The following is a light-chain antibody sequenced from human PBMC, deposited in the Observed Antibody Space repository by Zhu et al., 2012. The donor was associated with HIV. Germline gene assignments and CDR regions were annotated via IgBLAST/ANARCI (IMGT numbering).Light chain of an antibody. CDR3: QQRSNWPLT. J-gene: IGKJ4*01. CDR1: RSVRTF. V-gene: IGKV3-11*01. Sequence: IVLTQSPATLSLSPGERATVSCRASRSVRTFLAWYQQKPGQAPRLLIYDTSKRAAGIPARISGSGSETDFTLTISSLEPEDFALYYCQQRSNWPLTFGGGTKVEIK. CDR2: DTS.